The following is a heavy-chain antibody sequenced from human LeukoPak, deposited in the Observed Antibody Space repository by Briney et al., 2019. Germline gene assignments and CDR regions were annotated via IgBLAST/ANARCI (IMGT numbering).Heavy chain of an antibody. D-gene: IGHD3-10*01. CDR1: GGSISSYY. Sequence: SETLSLTCTVSGGSISSYYWSWIRQPPGKGLEWIGYIYYSGSTNYNPSLKSRVTISADTSKNQFSLKLSSVTAADTAVYYCARVRRGGFFDYWGQGTLVTVSS. CDR3: ARVRRGGFFDY. V-gene: IGHV4-59*13. CDR2: IYYSGST. J-gene: IGHJ4*02.